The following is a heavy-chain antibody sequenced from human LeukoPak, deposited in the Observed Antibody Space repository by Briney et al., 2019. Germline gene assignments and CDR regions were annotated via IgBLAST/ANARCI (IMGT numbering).Heavy chain of an antibody. D-gene: IGHD2-15*01. Sequence: SETLSLTCAVYGGSFSGYYWSWIRQPPGKGLEWMGEINHSGSTNYNPSLKSRVTISVDTSKHPFSLKLSSVTAADTAVYYCARGGYCSGGSCYSVYARNYYYGMDVWGQGTTVTVSS. CDR1: GGSFSGYY. J-gene: IGHJ6*02. CDR2: INHSGST. CDR3: ARGGYCSGGSCYSVYARNYYYGMDV. V-gene: IGHV4-34*01.